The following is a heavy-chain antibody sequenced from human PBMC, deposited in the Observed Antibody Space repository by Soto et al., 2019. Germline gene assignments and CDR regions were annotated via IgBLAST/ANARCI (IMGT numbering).Heavy chain of an antibody. CDR2: ITGSGSDT. D-gene: IGHD2-2*01. V-gene: IGHV3-23*01. Sequence: GGSLRLSCAASGFTFDNYAMGWVRQAPGRGLEWVSAITGSGSDTYYLDSVKGRFTISRDNSKNTLYLQMNSLRAEDTAICYCAKLGSSTWSPHYYFDYWGQGTLVTVSS. CDR3: AKLGSSTWSPHYYFDY. J-gene: IGHJ4*02. CDR1: GFTFDNYA.